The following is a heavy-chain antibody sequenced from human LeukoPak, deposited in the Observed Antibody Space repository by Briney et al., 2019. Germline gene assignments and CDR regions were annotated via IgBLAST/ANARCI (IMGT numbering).Heavy chain of an antibody. CDR1: GYTFTGYY. CDR3: ARGARYFYDTSHPFDP. Sequence: ASVKASCKASGYTFTGYYMHWVRQAPGQGLEWMGWINPNSGGTNYAQKFQGRVTMTRDTSISTAYMELSRLRSDDTAVYYCARGARYFYDTSHPFDPWGQGTLVTVSS. CDR2: INPNSGGT. D-gene: IGHD3-22*01. J-gene: IGHJ5*02. V-gene: IGHV1-2*02.